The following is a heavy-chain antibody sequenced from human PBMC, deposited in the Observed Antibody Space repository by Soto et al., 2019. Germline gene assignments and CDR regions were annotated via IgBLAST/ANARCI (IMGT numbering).Heavy chain of an antibody. CDR1: GGSISSSSYY. J-gene: IGHJ5*02. V-gene: IGHV4-39*01. Sequence: SETLSLTCTVSGGSISSSSYYWGWIRQPPGKGLEWIGSIYYSGSTYYNPSLKSRVTISVDTSKNQFSLKLSSVTAADTAVYYCARLFGGYCSSTSCPNTIFGVVIIPNWFDPWGQGTLVTVS. D-gene: IGHD3-3*01. CDR3: ARLFGGYCSSTSCPNTIFGVVIIPNWFDP. CDR2: IYYSGST.